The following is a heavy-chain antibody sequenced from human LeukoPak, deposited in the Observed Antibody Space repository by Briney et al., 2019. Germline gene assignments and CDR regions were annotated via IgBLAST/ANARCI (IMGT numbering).Heavy chain of an antibody. V-gene: IGHV3-11*04. Sequence: GGSLKPSCEASEFTFTTNYMTWIRQAPGQGLEWFSNIRSSGSYIYYADLVKGRFTISRDNARNSLYLQMNSLRAEDTAVYYCARGTTIFGVVVRVYYMDVWGKGTTVTVSS. D-gene: IGHD3-3*01. CDR2: IRSSGSYI. CDR3: ARGTTIFGVVVRVYYMDV. CDR1: EFTFTTNY. J-gene: IGHJ6*03.